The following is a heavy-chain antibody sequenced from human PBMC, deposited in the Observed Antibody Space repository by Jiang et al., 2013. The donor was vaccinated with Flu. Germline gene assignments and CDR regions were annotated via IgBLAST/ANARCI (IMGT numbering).Heavy chain of an antibody. J-gene: IGHJ4*02. CDR3: ASQARGGDWADYYFDY. CDR1: GYTFSDYY. CDR2: INPKSGGT. Sequence: GAEVKKPGASVKVSCKASGYTFSDYYMHWVRQAPGQGLEWMGWINPKSGGTNYAQKFQGWVTMTRDTSISTAYMELSRLTSDDTAVYYCASQARGGDWADYYFDYWGQG. D-gene: IGHD2-21*02. V-gene: IGHV1-2*04.